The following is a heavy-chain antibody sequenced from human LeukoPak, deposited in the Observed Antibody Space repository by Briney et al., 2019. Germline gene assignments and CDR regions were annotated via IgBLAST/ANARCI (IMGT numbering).Heavy chain of an antibody. CDR1: GFTFSSYA. Sequence: GGSLRLSCAASGFTFSSYAMHWVRQAPGKGLVWVSRINSDGSNTTYADSVKGRFTISRDNAKNTLYLQMNSLRAEDTAVYYCARGAHADWWELLSYVYWGQGTLVTVSS. J-gene: IGHJ4*02. CDR2: INSDGSNT. CDR3: ARGAHADWWELLSYVY. V-gene: IGHV3-74*01. D-gene: IGHD1-26*01.